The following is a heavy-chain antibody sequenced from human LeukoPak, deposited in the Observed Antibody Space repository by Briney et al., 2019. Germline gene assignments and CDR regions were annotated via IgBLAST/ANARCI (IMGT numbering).Heavy chain of an antibody. J-gene: IGHJ4*02. D-gene: IGHD6-6*01. V-gene: IGHV3-30-3*01. CDR1: GFTFSSYA. CDR3: AREGGSSSSALDY. Sequence: GRSLRLSCAASGFTFSSYAMHWVRQAPGKRLQWLALTSDDGSAKYYADSVKGRFTISRDNSQNTLYLQMNSLRAEDTAVYYCAREGGSSSSALDYWGQGTLVTVSS. CDR2: TSDDGSAK.